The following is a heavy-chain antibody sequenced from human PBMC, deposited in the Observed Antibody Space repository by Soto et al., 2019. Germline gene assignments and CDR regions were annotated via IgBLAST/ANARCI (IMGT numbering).Heavy chain of an antibody. D-gene: IGHD4-17*01. CDR2: IKQDGSEK. V-gene: IGHV3-7*01. CDR3: ARAIGYGDYSFFDY. CDR1: GFTFSSYW. J-gene: IGHJ4*02. Sequence: EVQLVESGGGLVQPGGSLRLSCAASGFTFSSYWMSWVRQAPGKGLEWVANIKQDGSEKYYVDSVKGRFTISRDNAKNSLYLQMNSLRAEDTAVYYSARAIGYGDYSFFDYWGKGTLVTVSS.